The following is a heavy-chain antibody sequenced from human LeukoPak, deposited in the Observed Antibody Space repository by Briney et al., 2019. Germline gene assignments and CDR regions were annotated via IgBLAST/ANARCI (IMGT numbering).Heavy chain of an antibody. CDR3: ARDRSDFQH. CDR2: ISSSSSTI. V-gene: IGHV3-48*01. J-gene: IGHJ1*01. CDR1: GFTFSSYS. D-gene: IGHD3-3*01. Sequence: GGSLRLSCAASGFTFSSYSMNWVRQAPGKGLEWVSYISSSSSTIYYADSVKGRFTISRDNAKNPLYLQMNSLRAEDTAVYYCARDRSDFQHWGQGTLVTVSS.